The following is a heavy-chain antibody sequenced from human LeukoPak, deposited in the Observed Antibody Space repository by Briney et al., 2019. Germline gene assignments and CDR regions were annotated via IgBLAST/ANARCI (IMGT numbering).Heavy chain of an antibody. CDR1: GFTFSSYS. CDR2: VSSSRSYI. Sequence: KTGGSLRLSCAASGFTFSSYSMNWVRQAPGKGLEWVSSVSSSRSYIYYADSVKGRFTISRDNAKNSLYLQMNSLRAVDTAVYYCARDAYGSGSSVDYWGQGTLVTVSS. V-gene: IGHV3-21*01. J-gene: IGHJ4*02. CDR3: ARDAYGSGSSVDY. D-gene: IGHD3-10*01.